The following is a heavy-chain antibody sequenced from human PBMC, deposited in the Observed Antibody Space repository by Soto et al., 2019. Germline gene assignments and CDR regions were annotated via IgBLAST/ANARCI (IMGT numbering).Heavy chain of an antibody. Sequence: GGSTKISCAASRLSVKDYDMTGIRQAPGKGLEWVSYISSSSSYTNYADSVKGRFTISRDNAKNSLYLQMNSLRAEDTAVYYCAKGANYSDSSGRNFVYWGQGTLVTLSS. V-gene: IGHV3-11*06. J-gene: IGHJ4*02. CDR1: RLSVKDYD. CDR3: AKGANYSDSSGRNFVY. CDR2: ISSSSSYT. D-gene: IGHD3-22*01.